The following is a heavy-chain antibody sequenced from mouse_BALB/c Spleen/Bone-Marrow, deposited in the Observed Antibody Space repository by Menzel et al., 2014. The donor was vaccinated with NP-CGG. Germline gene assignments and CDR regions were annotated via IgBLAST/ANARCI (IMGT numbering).Heavy chain of an antibody. Sequence: EVMLVESGGGLVQPGGSRKLSCAASGFTFSSLGMHWVRQAPEKGPEWVAYISSGSSAIYYADTVRGRFTISRDNPKNTLFLQMTSLRSEDTAMYYCARGGNWEDFDYWGQGTTLTVSS. J-gene: IGHJ2*01. CDR1: GFTFSSLG. V-gene: IGHV5-17*02. CDR3: ARGGNWEDFDY. D-gene: IGHD4-1*01. CDR2: ISSGSSAI.